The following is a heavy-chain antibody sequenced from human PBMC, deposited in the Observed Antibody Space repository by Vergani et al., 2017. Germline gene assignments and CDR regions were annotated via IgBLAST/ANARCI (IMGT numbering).Heavy chain of an antibody. D-gene: IGHD1-1*01. Sequence: QVQLQESGPGLVKPSETLFLTCPVSGGSISSYYWRWIRQPPGKGRGWIGYIYYRGSTNYNTSLKSRVTISVDTSKNQFSLKLSSVTAADTAVYYCARDRAANSSIFDPWGQGTLVTVSS. CDR2: IYYRGST. J-gene: IGHJ5*02. CDR1: GGSISSYY. CDR3: ARDRAANSSIFDP. V-gene: IGHV4-59*01.